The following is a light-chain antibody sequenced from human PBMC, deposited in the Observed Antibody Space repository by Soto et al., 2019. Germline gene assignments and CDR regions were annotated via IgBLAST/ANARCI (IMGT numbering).Light chain of an antibody. CDR3: QHYGSSPYT. CDR1: QSVSSNY. V-gene: IGKV3-20*01. Sequence: EIVLTQSSGTLSLSPGERATLSCRASQSVSSNYLAWYQQKPGQAPRPLIYGASSRATGIPDRFSGSGSGTDFPLTIRRLEPEDFAVYYCQHYGSSPYTFGQGTKLEIK. J-gene: IGKJ2*01. CDR2: GAS.